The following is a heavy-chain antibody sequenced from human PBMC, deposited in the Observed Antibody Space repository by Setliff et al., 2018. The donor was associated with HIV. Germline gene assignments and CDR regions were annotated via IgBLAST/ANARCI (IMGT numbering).Heavy chain of an antibody. Sequence: ASVKVSCKASGYTFTAYYLHWVRQAPGQGLEWMGRINPNNGDTNYAQKFQGRVTMTRDTSISTAYMELSRLRSDDTAVYYCAREFGAGIDWFDPWGQGTLVTVSS. CDR1: GYTFTAYY. V-gene: IGHV1-2*06. D-gene: IGHD3-10*01. J-gene: IGHJ5*02. CDR3: AREFGAGIDWFDP. CDR2: INPNNGDT.